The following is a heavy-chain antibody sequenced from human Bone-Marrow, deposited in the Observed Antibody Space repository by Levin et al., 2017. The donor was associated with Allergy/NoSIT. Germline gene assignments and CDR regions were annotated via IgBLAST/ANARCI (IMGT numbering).Heavy chain of an antibody. D-gene: IGHD4-23*01. V-gene: IGHV1-18*04. J-gene: IGHJ4*02. CDR3: GRVWVVTAGTSDY. CDR1: GYTYTGYG. CDR2: ISSYNGNT. Sequence: VASVKVSCKTSGYTYTGYGITWVRQAPGQGLEWMGWISSYNGNTKYSQKFQGRVTMTTDTTTSTAYLELRSLRSDDTAVYSCGRVWVVTAGTSDYWGQGTLVTVSS.